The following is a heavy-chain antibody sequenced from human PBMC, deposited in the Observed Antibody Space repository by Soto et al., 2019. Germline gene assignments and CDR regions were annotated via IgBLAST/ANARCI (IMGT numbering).Heavy chain of an antibody. J-gene: IGHJ5*02. CDR2: IYPGDSDT. V-gene: IGHV5-51*01. CDR1: GYSFTSYR. CDR3: ARQSLWFGELLQVGNWFDP. D-gene: IGHD3-10*01. Sequence: PGESLKISCKGSGYSFTSYRIGWVRQMPGKGLEWMGIIYPGDSDTRYSPSFQGQVTISADKSISTAYLQWSSLKASDTAMYYCARQSLWFGELLQVGNWFDPWGQGTLVTVSS.